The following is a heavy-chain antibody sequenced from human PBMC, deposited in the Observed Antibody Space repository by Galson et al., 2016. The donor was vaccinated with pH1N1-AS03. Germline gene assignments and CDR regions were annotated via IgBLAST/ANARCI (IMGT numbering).Heavy chain of an antibody. CDR1: GYKFTSYG. D-gene: IGHD2-2*01. CDR3: ARDGDVVIVPSAIDYYGMDV. Sequence: SVKVSCKASGYKFTSYGVSWVRQAPGQGLEWMGWISGYNINAKYAEKFQGRVTLTTDKSTSTAYMELRSLTSDDTAVYFCARDGDVVIVPSAIDYYGMDVWGQGTTDTVSS. CDR2: ISGYNINA. J-gene: IGHJ6*01. V-gene: IGHV1-18*01.